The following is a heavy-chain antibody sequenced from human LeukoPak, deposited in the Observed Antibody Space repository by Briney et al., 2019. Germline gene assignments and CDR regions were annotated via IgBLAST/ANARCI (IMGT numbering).Heavy chain of an antibody. CDR3: ARSSDCGGDCYEYYFDY. J-gene: IGHJ4*02. V-gene: IGHV3-11*01. D-gene: IGHD2-21*02. Sequence: GGSLRLSCAASGFTFSNAWMSWVRQAPGKGLEWVSAISGSGGSTYYADSVKGRFTISRDNAKNSLYLQINSLRAEDTAVYYCARSSDCGGDCYEYYFDYWGQGTLVTVSS. CDR1: GFTFSNAW. CDR2: ISGSGGST.